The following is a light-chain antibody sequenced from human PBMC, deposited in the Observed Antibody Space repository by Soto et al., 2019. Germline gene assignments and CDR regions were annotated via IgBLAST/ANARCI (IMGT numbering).Light chain of an antibody. CDR1: QSISTY. CDR3: QQSYSSPRT. J-gene: IGKJ1*01. CDR2: AAS. Sequence: DIQMTQSPSSLSAFVGDRITITCRARQSISTYLNWYQHKPGKAPKLLIYAASTLQTGVPSRFSGTGSGTDFTLTISSLEPEDFATYYCQQSYSSPRTFGQGTKVEI. V-gene: IGKV1-39*01.